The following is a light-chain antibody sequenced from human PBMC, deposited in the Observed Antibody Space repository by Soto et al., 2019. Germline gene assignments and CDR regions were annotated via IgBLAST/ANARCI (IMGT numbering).Light chain of an antibody. CDR2: DAS. V-gene: IGKV3-11*01. CDR3: HQRSKWPLN. J-gene: IGKJ4*01. CDR1: QSVRSY. Sequence: VLTQSPATLSLSPGEIATLSCRASQSVRSYLAWYQQKPGQAPRLLIYDASNSATDIPARFSGSGSGTDFTLTISSLDPEDSAVYYCHQRSKWPLNFGGGTKVEIK.